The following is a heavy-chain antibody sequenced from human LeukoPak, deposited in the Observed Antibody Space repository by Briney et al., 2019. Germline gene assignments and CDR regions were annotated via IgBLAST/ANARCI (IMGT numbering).Heavy chain of an antibody. V-gene: IGHV4-59*01. Sequence: SETLSLTCAVYGGSFSGYYWSWIRQPPGKGLEWIGYIYYSGSTNYNPSLKSQITISVDTSKNQFSLQLSSVTAADTAVYYCARVRCSSTSCSMRGAFDIWGQGTVVTVSS. CDR1: GGSFSGYY. CDR2: IYYSGST. D-gene: IGHD2-2*01. J-gene: IGHJ3*02. CDR3: ARVRCSSTSCSMRGAFDI.